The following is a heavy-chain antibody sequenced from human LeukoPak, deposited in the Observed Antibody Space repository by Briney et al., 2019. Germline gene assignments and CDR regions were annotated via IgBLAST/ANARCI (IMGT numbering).Heavy chain of an antibody. CDR2: INHSGST. CDR3: AQGHDYGDYLNWFDP. J-gene: IGHJ5*02. D-gene: IGHD4-17*01. CDR1: GGSFSDYY. Sequence: SETLSLTCAVYGGSFSDYYWSWIRQPPGKGLEWIGEINHSGSTNYNPSLKSRVTISVDTSMNQFSLKLSSVTAADTAVYYCAQGHDYGDYLNWFDPWGQGTLVTVSS. V-gene: IGHV4-34*01.